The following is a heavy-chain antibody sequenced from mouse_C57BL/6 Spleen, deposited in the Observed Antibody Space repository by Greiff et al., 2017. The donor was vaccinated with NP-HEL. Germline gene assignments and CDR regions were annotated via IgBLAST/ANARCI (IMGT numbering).Heavy chain of an antibody. Sequence: QVQLQQPGAELVKAGASVKMSCKASGYTFTSYWMHWVKQRLGQGLEWFAETNPTNGRTYYNEKFKSKATLTVDKSSNTAYMLLSGPTLEDSAVYYCARIKKIVATYFDYWGQGTTLTVSS. CDR1: GYTFTSYW. J-gene: IGHJ2*01. CDR3: ARIKKIVATYFDY. D-gene: IGHD1-1*01. CDR2: TNPTNGRT. V-gene: IGHV1S81*02.